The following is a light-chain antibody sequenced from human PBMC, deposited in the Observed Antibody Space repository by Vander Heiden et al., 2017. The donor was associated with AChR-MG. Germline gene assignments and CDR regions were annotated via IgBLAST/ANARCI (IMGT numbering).Light chain of an antibody. CDR1: QSVSSK. CDR2: GAS. Sequence: EIVMTQSPATLSVSPGERATLPCRASQSVSSKLAWYQQKPGQAPRLLIYGASTRATGIPARFSGSGSGTEFTLTISSLQSEDFAVYYCQQYSNWPYTFGQGTKLEIK. J-gene: IGKJ2*01. V-gene: IGKV3-15*01. CDR3: QQYSNWPYT.